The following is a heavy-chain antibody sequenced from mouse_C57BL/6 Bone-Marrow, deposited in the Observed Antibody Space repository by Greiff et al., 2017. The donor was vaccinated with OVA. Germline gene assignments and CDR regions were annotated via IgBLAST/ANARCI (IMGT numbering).Heavy chain of an antibody. Sequence: QVQLQQPGAELVKPGASVKLSCKASGYTFTSYWMQWVKQRPGQGLEWIGEIDPSDSLTNYNQKFKGQATLTVDTSSSTASMQLSSLTAEDSAVDYCARGWGDYEAWFAYWGQGTLVTVSA. CDR1: GYTFTSYW. CDR2: IDPSDSLT. J-gene: IGHJ3*01. CDR3: ARGWGDYEAWFAY. D-gene: IGHD2-4*01. V-gene: IGHV1-50*01.